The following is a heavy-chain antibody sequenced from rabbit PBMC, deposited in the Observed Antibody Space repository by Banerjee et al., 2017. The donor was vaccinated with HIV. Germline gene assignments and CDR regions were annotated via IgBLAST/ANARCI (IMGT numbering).Heavy chain of an antibody. J-gene: IGHJ4*01. CDR1: GFDFSSYR. CDR2: IYIGSGIT. Sequence: QEQLVESGGGLVQPGGSLKLSCKASGFDFSSYRVSWVRQAPGKGLEWIGCIYIGSGITYYASWAKGRFTISKTSSTTVTLQMTSLTAADTATYFCARDPVSGGYNHNLWGPGTLVTVS. D-gene: IGHD1-1*01. V-gene: IGHV1S45*01. CDR3: ARDPVSGGYNHNL.